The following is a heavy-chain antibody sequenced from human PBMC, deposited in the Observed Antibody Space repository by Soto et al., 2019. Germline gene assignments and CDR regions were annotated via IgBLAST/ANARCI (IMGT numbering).Heavy chain of an antibody. CDR2: IYYSGST. D-gene: IGHD4-17*01. CDR3: ARHDPTPVVTPCVFDI. V-gene: IGHV4-39*01. Sequence: SETLSLTCTVSGGSISSSSYYWGWIRQPPGKGLEWIGSIYYSGSTYYNPSLKSRVTISVDTSTNQFSLKLSSVTAADTAVYYCARHDPTPVVTPCVFDIWAQGTMVTVSS. J-gene: IGHJ3*02. CDR1: GGSISSSSYY.